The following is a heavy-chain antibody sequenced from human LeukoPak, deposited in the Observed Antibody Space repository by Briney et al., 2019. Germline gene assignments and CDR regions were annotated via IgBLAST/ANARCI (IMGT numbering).Heavy chain of an antibody. Sequence: SETLSLTCTVSGGSISSGDYYWGWIRQPPGKGLEWIGSIHYSGNTYYKPSLKSRVTISIDTSKNQFSLRLSSVTAADTAVYYCARHTNLVSVMVRWMYFDLWGQGTLVSVSS. CDR3: ARHTNLVSVMVRWMYFDL. J-gene: IGHJ4*02. D-gene: IGHD2-8*01. CDR2: IHYSGNT. CDR1: GGSISSGDYY. V-gene: IGHV4-39*01.